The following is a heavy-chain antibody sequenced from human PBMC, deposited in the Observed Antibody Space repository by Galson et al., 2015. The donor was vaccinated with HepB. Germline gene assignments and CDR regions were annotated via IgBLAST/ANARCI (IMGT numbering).Heavy chain of an antibody. D-gene: IGHD5-12*01. V-gene: IGHV3-23*01. J-gene: IGHJ1*01. CDR1: GFTFSSYA. Sequence: SLRLSCAASGFTFSSYAMSWVRQAPGKGLEWVSAISGSGGSTYYADSVKGRFTISRDNSKNTLYLQMNSLRAEDTAVYYCAKGQIRGRLYSGYDSTPAEYFQHWGQGTLVTVSS. CDR3: AKGQIRGRLYSGYDSTPAEYFQH. CDR2: ISGSGGST.